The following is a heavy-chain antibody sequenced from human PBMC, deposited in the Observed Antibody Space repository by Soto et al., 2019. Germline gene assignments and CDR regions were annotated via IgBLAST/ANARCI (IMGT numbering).Heavy chain of an antibody. CDR3: ARVQSSSHGRFYYHYYVDV. Sequence: EVKLVESGGGLVQPGGSLRLSCDASGFIVSDNYMIWVRQAPGKGLEWVSIIYSGGLTYYADSVKGRFTISRHNSENTLYLQMNTLRPEDTAVYYCARVQSSSHGRFYYHYYVDVWGKWTTVAVSS. J-gene: IGHJ6*03. V-gene: IGHV3-53*04. CDR1: GFIVSDNY. CDR2: IYSGGLT. D-gene: IGHD1-1*01.